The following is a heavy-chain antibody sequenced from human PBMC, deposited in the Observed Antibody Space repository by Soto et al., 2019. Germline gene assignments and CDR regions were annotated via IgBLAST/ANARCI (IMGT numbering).Heavy chain of an antibody. CDR2: SSYNGGT. CDR3: ARHRLEVVWRRFDA. V-gene: IGHV4-39*01. Sequence: XETLSLTCPVSPDSCSFTNVYWGWLRPPPGKGLQWIGSSSYNGGTFYNPSLKGRVVISFDTSKKQSSLQVTSVTAADTAVYFCARHRLEVVWRRFDAWRHGSPVT. CDR1: PDSCSFTNVY. J-gene: IGHJ4*01.